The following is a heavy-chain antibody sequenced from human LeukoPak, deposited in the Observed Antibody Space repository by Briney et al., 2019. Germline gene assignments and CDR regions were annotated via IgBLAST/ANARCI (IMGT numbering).Heavy chain of an antibody. V-gene: IGHV4-34*01. CDR3: ARHSSGYYYLSQFDY. D-gene: IGHD3-22*01. CDR1: GGSFSGYY. CDR2: INHSGNT. Sequence: SETLSLTCAVYGGSFSGYYWSWIRQPPGKGLEWIGEINHSGNTNYNPSLKSRVTISPDTSKNQFSLKLSSVTAADTAVYYCARHSSGYYYLSQFDYWGQGTLVTVSS. J-gene: IGHJ4*02.